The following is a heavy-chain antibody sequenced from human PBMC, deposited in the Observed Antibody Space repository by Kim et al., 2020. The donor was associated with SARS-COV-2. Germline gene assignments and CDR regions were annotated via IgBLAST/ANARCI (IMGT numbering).Heavy chain of an antibody. D-gene: IGHD3-22*01. CDR1: GGTFSSYA. CDR2: IIPILGIA. CDR3: ARDTRGYYYDSSGYQEHGY. J-gene: IGHJ4*02. Sequence: SVKVSCKASGGTFSSYAISWVRQAPGQGLEWMGRIIPILGIANYAQKFQGRVTITADKSTSTAYMELSSLRSEDTAVYYCARDTRGYYYDSSGYQEHGYWGQGTLVTVSS. V-gene: IGHV1-69*04.